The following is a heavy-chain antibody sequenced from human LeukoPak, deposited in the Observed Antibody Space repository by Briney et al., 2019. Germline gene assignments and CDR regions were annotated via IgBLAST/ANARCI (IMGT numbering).Heavy chain of an antibody. J-gene: IGHJ4*02. CDR3: AKGIVVFVEYFDY. V-gene: IGHV3-53*05. Sequence: PGGSLRLSCAASGFTVSSNYMTWVRQAPGKGLEWVSVIYSGGSTYYADSVKGRFTISRDNSKNAIFLQMNSLRTEDTAVYYCAKGIVVFVEYFDYWGQGILVTVSS. D-gene: IGHD2/OR15-2a*01. CDR2: IYSGGST. CDR1: GFTVSSNY.